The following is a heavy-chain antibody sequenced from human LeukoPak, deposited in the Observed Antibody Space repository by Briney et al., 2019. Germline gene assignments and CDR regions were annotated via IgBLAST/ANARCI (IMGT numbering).Heavy chain of an antibody. J-gene: IGHJ5*02. CDR1: GFTFSSYG. CDR2: ISGSGGST. Sequence: GGSLRLSCAASGFTFSSYGMSWVRQAPGKGPEWVSAISGSGGSTYYADSVKGRFTISRDNSKNTLYLQMNSLRAEDTAVYYCAKDLWYSSSFADQNWFDPWGQGTLVTVSS. D-gene: IGHD6-13*01. V-gene: IGHV3-23*01. CDR3: AKDLWYSSSFADQNWFDP.